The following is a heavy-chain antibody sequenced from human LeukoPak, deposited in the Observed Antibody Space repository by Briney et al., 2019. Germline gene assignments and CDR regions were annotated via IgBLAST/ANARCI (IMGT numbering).Heavy chain of an antibody. CDR2: IKSKVDGETR. J-gene: IGHJ4*02. CDR3: TTAPSLGFRLVPFDY. Sequence: PGGSLRLSCVASGFPFSTAWLTWVRQAPGKGLEFVGRIKSKVDGETRDYADIVKDRFTVSRDDSRNTVYLQMNSLNFDDTGVYFCTTAPSLGFRLVPFDYWGRGTLVSVSS. V-gene: IGHV3-15*01. CDR1: GFPFSTAW. D-gene: IGHD3-16*01.